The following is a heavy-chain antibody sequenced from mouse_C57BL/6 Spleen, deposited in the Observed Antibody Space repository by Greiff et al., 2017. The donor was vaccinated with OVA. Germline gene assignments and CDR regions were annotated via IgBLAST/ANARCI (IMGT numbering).Heavy chain of an antibody. V-gene: IGHV1-82*01. CDR1: GYAFSSSW. CDR2: IYPGDGAT. Sequence: VQLQQSGPELVKPGASVKISCKASGYAFSSSWMNWVKQRPGKGLEWIGRIYPGDGATNYKGKVKGKATMTDDKSSSTAYMQLSSLTSEDSAVYFCARGDGSSSYYAMDYWGQGTSVTVSS. D-gene: IGHD1-1*01. CDR3: ARGDGSSSYYAMDY. J-gene: IGHJ4*01.